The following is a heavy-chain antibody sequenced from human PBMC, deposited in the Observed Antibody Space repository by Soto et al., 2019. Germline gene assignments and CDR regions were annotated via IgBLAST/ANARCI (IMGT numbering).Heavy chain of an antibody. CDR2: FDREDGET. V-gene: IGHV1-24*01. J-gene: IGHJ1*01. CDR1: GYTINEIS. CDR3: VSMPGKVLVTGIGYFQH. D-gene: IGHD1-1*01. Sequence: ASLKLSCKFSGYTINEISMHWVRHAPGKGLEWMGGFDREDGETMYAQRFQGRVTMTEDTSTDTAYMELSSLRPEDTAVYYCVSMPGKVLVTGIGYFQHWG.